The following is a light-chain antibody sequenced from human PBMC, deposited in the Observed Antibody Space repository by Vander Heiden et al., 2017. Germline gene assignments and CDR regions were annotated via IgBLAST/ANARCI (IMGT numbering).Light chain of an antibody. V-gene: IGKV1-33*01. CDR2: DTS. J-gene: IGKJ1*01. CDR3: QQDDNLPPA. CDR1: QDINIY. Sequence: DIQMTQSPSSLSASVGDRVTITCQASQDINIYLNWYQQKPGKAPKLLIYDTSNLQTGVPSRFSGSGSGTDFTFTISSLQPEDIATYYCQQDDNLPPAFGQGTKVEIK.